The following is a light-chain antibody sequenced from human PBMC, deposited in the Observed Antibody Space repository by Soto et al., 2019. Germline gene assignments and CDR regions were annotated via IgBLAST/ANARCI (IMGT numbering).Light chain of an antibody. CDR1: QGIGND. CDR2: AAA. CDR3: LRGHNYPLT. J-gene: IGKJ4*01. V-gene: IGKV1-6*02. Sequence: AIQMAQSPSSLSASVGDRVTITCRASQGIGNDVGWFQQKPGKAPKLLIYAAATLQSGVPSRFSGSRSGTDFTLTISSLQPEDFATDYCLRGHNYPLTFGGGTKVEIK.